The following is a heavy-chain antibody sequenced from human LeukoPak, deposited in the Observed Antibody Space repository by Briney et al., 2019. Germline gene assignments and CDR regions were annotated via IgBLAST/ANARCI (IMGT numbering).Heavy chain of an antibody. Sequence: GASVKVSCKASGYTFTGYFMHWVRQAPGQGLEWMGWINPNSGATNYAQKFQGRVTMTRDTSISTAYMELSRLRSDDTAVYYCARDLPFEGVLEWLLEYWGQGTLVTVSS. J-gene: IGHJ1*01. CDR2: INPNSGAT. CDR1: GYTFTGYF. CDR3: ARDLPFEGVLEWLLEY. V-gene: IGHV1-2*02. D-gene: IGHD3-3*01.